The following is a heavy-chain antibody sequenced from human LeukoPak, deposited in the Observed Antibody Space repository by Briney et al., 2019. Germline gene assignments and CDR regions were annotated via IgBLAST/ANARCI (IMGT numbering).Heavy chain of an antibody. CDR3: ARVVVPTAIDDY. CDR1: GFTFSGSA. V-gene: IGHV3-48*02. CDR2: ISRSSSTI. Sequence: PGGSLRLSCAASGFTFSGSAIHWVRQAPGKGLEWVSYISRSSSTIYYADSVKGRFTISRDNAKNSLYLQMNSLTDEDTAVYYCARVVVPTAIDDYWGQGNLVTVSS. J-gene: IGHJ4*01. D-gene: IGHD5-12*01.